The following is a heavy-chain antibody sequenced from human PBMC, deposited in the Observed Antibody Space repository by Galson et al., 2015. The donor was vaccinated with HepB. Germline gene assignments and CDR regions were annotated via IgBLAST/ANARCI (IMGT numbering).Heavy chain of an antibody. Sequence: SLRLSCAVSGFTFRSYWMRWVRQVPGKGLLWVSRTNEDGSRTAYADSVRGRFTIFRDNAKNTLYLQMNSLRDEDTAVYYCARDGYCSSTSCYPDYWGQGTLVTVSS. CDR3: ARDGYCSSTSCYPDY. D-gene: IGHD2-2*03. V-gene: IGHV3-74*01. J-gene: IGHJ4*02. CDR1: GFTFRSYW. CDR2: TNEDGSRT.